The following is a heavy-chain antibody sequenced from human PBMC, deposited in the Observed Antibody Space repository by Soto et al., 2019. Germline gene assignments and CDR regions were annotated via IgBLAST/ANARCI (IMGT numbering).Heavy chain of an antibody. Sequence: EEQLVESGGGLVQPGGSLRLSCAASGFSFSYYSMNWVRQAPGKGLEWISYISSSSYSIYYAYSVKGRFTISRDNAKNSLYLQMDSLRAEDTAVYYCARDFRERGLDFWGQGSLLTVSS. CDR2: ISSSSYSI. V-gene: IGHV3-48*01. J-gene: IGHJ4*02. CDR1: GFSFSYYS. D-gene: IGHD1-1*01. CDR3: ARDFRERGLDF.